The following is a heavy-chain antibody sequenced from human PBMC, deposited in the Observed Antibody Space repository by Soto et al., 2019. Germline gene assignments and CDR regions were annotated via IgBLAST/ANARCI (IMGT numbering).Heavy chain of an antibody. Sequence: EVQLVESGGGLVQPGGSLRLSCEASGFTFRNYDMHWVRQGTGKGLEWVSGISAAGDPDYADSVEGRFTISRENAHNFFLLQKNRPRVGDTAVYYCARTDRDFYGLDVWGQGTTVIVSS. CDR1: GFTFRNYD. CDR2: ISAAGDP. V-gene: IGHV3-13*05. J-gene: IGHJ6*02. CDR3: ARTDRDFYGLDV.